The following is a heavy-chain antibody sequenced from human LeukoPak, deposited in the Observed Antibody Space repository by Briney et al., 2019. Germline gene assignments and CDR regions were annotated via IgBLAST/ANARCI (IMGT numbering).Heavy chain of an antibody. CDR1: GFTFSSYS. CDR3: ARAGDYGKTQDAFDI. J-gene: IGHJ3*02. V-gene: IGHV3-48*04. D-gene: IGHD4-17*01. CDR2: ISSSSSTI. Sequence: GGSLRLSCAASGFTFSSYSMNWVRQAPGKGLEWVSYISSSSSTIYYADSVKGRFTISRDNSKNSLYLQMNSLRAEDTAVYYCARAGDYGKTQDAFDIWGQGTMVTVSS.